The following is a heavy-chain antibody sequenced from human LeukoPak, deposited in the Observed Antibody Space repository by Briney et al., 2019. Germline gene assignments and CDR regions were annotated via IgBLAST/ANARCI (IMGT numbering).Heavy chain of an antibody. D-gene: IGHD5-12*01. CDR2: ISGSGGST. CDR1: GSTFSRYW. Sequence: GGSLRLSCAASGSTFSRYWMSWVRQAPGKGLEWVSAISGSGGSTYYADSVKGRFTISRDNSKNTLYLQMNSLRAEDTAVYYCATRPTIPIPDVWGKGTTVTVSS. CDR3: ATRPTIPIPDV. V-gene: IGHV3-23*01. J-gene: IGHJ6*04.